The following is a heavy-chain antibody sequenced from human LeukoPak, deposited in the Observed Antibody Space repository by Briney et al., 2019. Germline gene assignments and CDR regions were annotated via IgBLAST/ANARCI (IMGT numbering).Heavy chain of an antibody. Sequence: ASVKVSCKASGYTFSSHGISWVRQAPGQGLEWMGWISAFSGNTNYAQRLQGRVTMTTDTSTPTAYMELRSLRSDDPAVYYCARLFLDTALVYSDYWGQGTLVTVSS. CDR2: ISAFSGNT. CDR1: GYTFSSHG. V-gene: IGHV1-18*01. J-gene: IGHJ4*02. CDR3: ARLFLDTALVYSDY. D-gene: IGHD5-18*01.